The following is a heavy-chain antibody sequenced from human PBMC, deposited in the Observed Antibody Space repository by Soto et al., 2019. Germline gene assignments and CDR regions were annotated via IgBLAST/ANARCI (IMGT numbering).Heavy chain of an antibody. D-gene: IGHD3-10*01. V-gene: IGHV4-31*03. J-gene: IGHJ6*02. Sequence: SETLSLTCTVSAGSISSCGYYWSWFRQHPGEGLEWIGYIYYSGSTYYNPSLKSRVTISVDTSKNQFSLKLSSVTAADTAVYYCARVGNRNYYGSVSYNPYYYYGMDVWGQGTTVTVSS. CDR2: IYYSGST. CDR3: ARVGNRNYYGSVSYNPYYYYGMDV. CDR1: AGSISSCGYY.